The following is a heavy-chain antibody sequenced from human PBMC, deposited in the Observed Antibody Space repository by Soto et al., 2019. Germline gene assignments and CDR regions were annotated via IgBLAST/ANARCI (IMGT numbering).Heavy chain of an antibody. D-gene: IGHD4-17*01. CDR2: IWYDGSNK. V-gene: IGHV3-33*01. Sequence: QGQLVESGGGVVQPGMSLRLSWAASGFIFSSYGMHWVRQAPGKGLEWVGVIWYDGSNKYYGDPVKGRFTISRDNSKNTLYLQMNSLRVEDTAVYYCASTVSWGQGTLVTVSS. CDR1: GFIFSSYG. CDR3: ASTVS. J-gene: IGHJ4*02.